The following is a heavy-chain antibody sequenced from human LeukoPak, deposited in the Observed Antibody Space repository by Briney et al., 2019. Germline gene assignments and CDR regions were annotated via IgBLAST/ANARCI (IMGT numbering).Heavy chain of an antibody. CDR1: GFILTNYW. J-gene: IGHJ4*02. V-gene: IGHV3-74*01. D-gene: IGHD1-26*01. CDR2: IDKEGSAA. CDR3: ARVGYSGSCYRFD. Sequence: PGGSLRLSCVSSGFILTNYWMHWVRQVPGKVPVWVGRIDKEGSAASNADPVKGRFTISRDNVKSTVYLQMNSLTAEDTAVYHSARVGYSGSCYRFDWGQGSLVTVSS.